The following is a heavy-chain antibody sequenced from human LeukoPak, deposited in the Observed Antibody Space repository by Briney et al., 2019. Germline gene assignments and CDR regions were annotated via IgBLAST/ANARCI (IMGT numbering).Heavy chain of an antibody. D-gene: IGHD3-16*02. CDR1: GGSISSYY. Sequence: SETLSLTCTVSGGSISSYYWSWIRQPPGKGLEWIGYIYYGGSTNYNPSLKSRVTISVDTSKNQFSLKLSSVTAADTAVYYCAGSKRSFGGVIVSFDYWGQGTLVTVSS. J-gene: IGHJ4*02. CDR2: IYYGGST. V-gene: IGHV4-59*08. CDR3: AGSKRSFGGVIVSFDY.